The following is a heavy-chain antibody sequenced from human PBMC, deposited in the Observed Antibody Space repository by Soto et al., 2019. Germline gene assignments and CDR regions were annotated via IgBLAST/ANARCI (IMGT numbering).Heavy chain of an antibody. Sequence: GGSLRLSCAASGFTFSSYAMSWVRQAPGKGLEWVSAISGSGGSTYYADSVKGRFTISRDNSKNTLYLQMNSLRAEDTAVYYCAKEPHPLFLGGVYYMDVWGKGTTVTVSS. D-gene: IGHD1-26*01. J-gene: IGHJ6*03. CDR1: GFTFSSYA. V-gene: IGHV3-23*01. CDR3: AKEPHPLFLGGVYYMDV. CDR2: ISGSGGST.